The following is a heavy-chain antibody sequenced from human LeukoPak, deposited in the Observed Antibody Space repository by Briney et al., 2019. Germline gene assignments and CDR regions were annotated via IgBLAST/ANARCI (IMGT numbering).Heavy chain of an antibody. Sequence: PGGSLRLSCAASGFTFSSYAMHWVRQAPGKGLEWGAVISYDGSNKYYADSVKGRFTISRDNSKNTLYLQMNSLRAEDTAVYYCARGPEGAARGYFDYWGQGTLVTVSS. CDR3: ARGPEGAARGYFDY. CDR2: ISYDGSNK. J-gene: IGHJ4*02. CDR1: GFTFSSYA. D-gene: IGHD1-26*01. V-gene: IGHV3-30-3*01.